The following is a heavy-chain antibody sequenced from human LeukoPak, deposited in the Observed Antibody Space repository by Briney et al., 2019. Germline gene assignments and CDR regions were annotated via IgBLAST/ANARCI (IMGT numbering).Heavy chain of an antibody. V-gene: IGHV4-59*12. Sequence: SETLSLTCTVSGGSMSSYYWTWIRQPPGKGREWIGYMYHSGSTYYNPSLKSRVTISVDRSKNQFSLKLSSVTAADTAVYYCARMDGTMVRGVIRVGAFDIWGQGTMVTVSS. D-gene: IGHD3-10*01. CDR1: GGSMSSYY. CDR3: ARMDGTMVRGVIRVGAFDI. J-gene: IGHJ3*02. CDR2: MYHSGST.